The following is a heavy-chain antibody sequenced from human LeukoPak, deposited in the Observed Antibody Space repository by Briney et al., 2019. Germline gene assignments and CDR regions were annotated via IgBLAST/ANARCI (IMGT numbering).Heavy chain of an antibody. V-gene: IGHV4-34*01. Sequence: SETLSLTCAVYGGSLSDYYWSWIRQPPGKGLEWIGEANHSGGTNCNPSPKSRVTISLDTSKNQSSLELSPVTAADTAVYYCARGEVVTALLYDQWGQGTVVTVSS. CDR1: GGSLSDYY. D-gene: IGHD4-23*01. CDR2: ANHSGGT. J-gene: IGHJ4*02. CDR3: ARGEVVTALLYDQ.